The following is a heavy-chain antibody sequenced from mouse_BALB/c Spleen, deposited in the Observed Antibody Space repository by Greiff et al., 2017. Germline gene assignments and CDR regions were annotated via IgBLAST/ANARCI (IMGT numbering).Heavy chain of an antibody. Sequence: QVQLKQSGAELAKPGASVKMSCKASGYTFTSYWMHWVKQRPGQGLEWIGYINPSTGYTEYNQKFKDKATLTADKSSSTAYMQLSSLTSEDSAVYYCARGRDGYDFAYWGQGTLVTVSA. CDR3: ARGRDGYDFAY. CDR1: GYTFTSYW. J-gene: IGHJ3*01. CDR2: INPSTGYT. V-gene: IGHV1-7*01. D-gene: IGHD2-2*01.